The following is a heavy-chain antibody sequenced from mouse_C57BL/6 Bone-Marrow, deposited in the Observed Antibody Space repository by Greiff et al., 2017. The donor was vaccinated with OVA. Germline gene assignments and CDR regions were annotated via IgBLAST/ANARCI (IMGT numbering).Heavy chain of an antibody. J-gene: IGHJ1*03. CDR2: IRSKSNNYAT. CDR1: GFSFNTYA. V-gene: IGHV10-1*01. Sequence: DVKLVESGGGLVQPKGSLKLSCAASGFSFNTYAMNWVRQAPGKGLEWVARIRSKSNNYATYYADSVKDRFTISRDDSESMLYLQMNNLKTEDTAMYYCVRHDVYCYFDVWGTGTTVTVSS. D-gene: IGHD2-3*01. CDR3: VRHDVYCYFDV.